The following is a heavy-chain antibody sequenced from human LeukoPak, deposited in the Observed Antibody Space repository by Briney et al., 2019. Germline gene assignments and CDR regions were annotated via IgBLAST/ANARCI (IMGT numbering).Heavy chain of an antibody. D-gene: IGHD3-22*01. CDR1: GGSISGYY. J-gene: IGHJ5*02. CDR2: IYYTGHT. CDR3: ARHSDKSYDSCPYFP. V-gene: IGHV4-59*01. Sequence: PSETLSLTCTVSGGSISGYYWSWIRQPPGKRLDWIGYIYYTGHTIYNPSLRSRVTISVDTSKNQLSLTLTSVTAADTAVYYCARHSDKSYDSCPYFPWGQGTLVTVSS.